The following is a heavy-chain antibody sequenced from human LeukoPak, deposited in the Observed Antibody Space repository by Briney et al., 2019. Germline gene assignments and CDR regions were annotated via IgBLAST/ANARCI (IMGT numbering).Heavy chain of an antibody. CDR3: ARDYYDSSGGNLLY. V-gene: IGHV3-23*01. CDR2: ISGSGGST. Sequence: GGSLRLSCAASGSTFSSYAMSWVRQAPGKGLEWVSAISGSGGSTYYADSVKGRFTISRDNSKNTLYLQMNSLRAEDAAVYYCARDYYDSSGGNLLYWGQGTLVTVSS. CDR1: GSTFSSYA. D-gene: IGHD3-22*01. J-gene: IGHJ4*02.